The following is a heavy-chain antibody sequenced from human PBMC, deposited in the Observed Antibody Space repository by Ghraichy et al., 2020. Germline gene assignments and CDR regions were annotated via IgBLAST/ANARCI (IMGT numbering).Heavy chain of an antibody. CDR2: ISGSGGST. D-gene: IGHD6-6*01. CDR3: AKEGPAARFYGIDV. Sequence: GGSLRLSCAASGFNFSSYGMSWVRQAPGKGLEWVSAISGSGGSTYYADSVKGRFTISRDNSKTTLDLQMNSLRAEDTAVYYCAKEGPAARFYGIDVWGQGTTVTVSS. J-gene: IGHJ6*02. CDR1: GFNFSSYG. V-gene: IGHV3-23*01.